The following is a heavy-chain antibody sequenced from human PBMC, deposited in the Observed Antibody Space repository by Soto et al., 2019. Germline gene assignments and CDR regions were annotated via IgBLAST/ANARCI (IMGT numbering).Heavy chain of an antibody. Sequence: GGSLRLSCAASGFTFSSYAMSWVRQAPGKGLEWVSAISGSGGSTYYADSVKGRFTISRDNSKNTLYLQMNSLRAEDTAVYYCAKDFQNGYRNPFPPYAFDIWGQGTMVTVSS. D-gene: IGHD4-4*01. CDR2: ISGSGGST. CDR1: GFTFSSYA. CDR3: AKDFQNGYRNPFPPYAFDI. V-gene: IGHV3-23*01. J-gene: IGHJ3*02.